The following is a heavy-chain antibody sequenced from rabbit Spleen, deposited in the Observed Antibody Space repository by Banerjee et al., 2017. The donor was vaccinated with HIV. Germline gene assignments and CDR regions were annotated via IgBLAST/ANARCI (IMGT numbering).Heavy chain of an antibody. V-gene: IGHV1S47*01. CDR3: ARAIVPWLGLTRLDL. J-gene: IGHJ3*01. D-gene: IGHD4-1*01. Sequence: QEQLVESGGGLVKPGGTLTLTCTVSGFDFSAYGVSWVRQAPGKGLEWIGIIYAARGTTDYASWVNGRFTISSDNAQSTVDLKMTSLTAADTATYFCARAIVPWLGLTRLDLWGQGTLVTVS. CDR1: GFDFSAYG. CDR2: IYAARGTT.